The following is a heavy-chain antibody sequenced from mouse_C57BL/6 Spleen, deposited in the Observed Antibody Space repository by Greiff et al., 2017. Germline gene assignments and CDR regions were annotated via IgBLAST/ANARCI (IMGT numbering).Heavy chain of an antibody. V-gene: IGHV1-59*01. CDR3: ARSRGYDGYSPFAY. D-gene: IGHD2-3*01. Sequence: QVQLQQPGAELVRPGTSVKLSCKASGYTFTSYWMHWVKQRPGQGLEWIGVIDPSDSYTNYNQKLQGKATLTVDTSSSTAYMQLSILTSEDSAVYYCARSRGYDGYSPFAYWGQGTLVTVSA. J-gene: IGHJ3*01. CDR2: IDPSDSYT. CDR1: GYTFTSYW.